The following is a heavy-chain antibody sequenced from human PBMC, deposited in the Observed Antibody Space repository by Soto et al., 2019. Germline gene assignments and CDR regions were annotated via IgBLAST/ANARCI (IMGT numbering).Heavy chain of an antibody. CDR1: GFTFSTYA. V-gene: IGHV3-30-3*01. Sequence: PGGSLRLSCAASGFTFSTYAMHWVRQAPGKALEWAAVISYAGSNKYYADSVKGRFTISRDNSKNTLSLQMNSLRAEDTAVYYCARGAEAPLITMTLWHWGQGTLVTVSS. J-gene: IGHJ1*01. CDR3: ARGAEAPLITMTLWH. D-gene: IGHD3-22*01. CDR2: ISYAGSNK.